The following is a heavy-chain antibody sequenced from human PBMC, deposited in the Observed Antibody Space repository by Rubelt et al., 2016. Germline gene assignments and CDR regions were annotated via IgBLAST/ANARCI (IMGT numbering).Heavy chain of an antibody. Sequence: QLQLQESGPGLVKPSETLSLTCTVSGGSISSSSYYWGWIRQPPGKGLEWIGDIHYSGSTNYSPSLKSRVTISGDTSKNRFALKLTSVTAADTGVYYCVRANYFDYWGQGTLVTVSS. V-gene: IGHV4-61*05. CDR1: GGSISSSSYY. CDR3: VRANYFDY. CDR2: IHYSGST. J-gene: IGHJ4*02.